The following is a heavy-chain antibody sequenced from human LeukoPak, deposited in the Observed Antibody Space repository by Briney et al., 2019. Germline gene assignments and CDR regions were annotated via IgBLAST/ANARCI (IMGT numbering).Heavy chain of an antibody. J-gene: IGHJ4*02. CDR1: GFTFSSYW. V-gene: IGHV3-74*01. Sequence: SGGSLRLSCAASGFTFSSYWMHWVRQAPGKGLVWVSRINSDGSSTRYADSVRGRFTISRDNAKNTLYLQMNSLRAEDTAVYYCARVPGEGRVDYWGQGTLVTVSS. CDR2: INSDGSST. CDR3: ARVPGEGRVDY. D-gene: IGHD3-10*01.